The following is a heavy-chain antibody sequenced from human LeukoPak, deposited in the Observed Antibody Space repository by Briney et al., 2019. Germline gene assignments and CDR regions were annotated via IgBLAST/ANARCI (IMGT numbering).Heavy chain of an antibody. CDR2: IYYSGST. CDR1: GGSISSYY. J-gene: IGHJ4*02. Sequence: SETLSLTCTVSGGSISSYYWSWIRQPPGKGLEWIGYIYYSGSTNYNPSLKSRVTISVDTSKNQFSLKLSSVTAADTAVYYCARRSRAAARGDYFDYWGQGTLVTVSS. D-gene: IGHD6-13*01. V-gene: IGHV4-59*08. CDR3: ARRSRAAARGDYFDY.